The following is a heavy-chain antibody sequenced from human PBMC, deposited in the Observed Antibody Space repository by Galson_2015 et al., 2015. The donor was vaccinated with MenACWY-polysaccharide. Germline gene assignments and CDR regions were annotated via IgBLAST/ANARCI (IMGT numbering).Heavy chain of an antibody. D-gene: IGHD1-1*01. CDR2: IYPGGSDT. CDR3: ARRFWNLEYLDW. J-gene: IGHJ4*02. V-gene: IGHV5-51*03. CDR1: GYSFTTYW. Sequence: QSGAEVKKPGESLKISCKGSGYSFTTYWIAWVRQTPGKGLEWMGIIYPGGSDTRYSPSFQGQVIISADKSGDTAYLQWSSLKASDTAMYYCARRFWNLEYLDWWGQGTLVTVSS.